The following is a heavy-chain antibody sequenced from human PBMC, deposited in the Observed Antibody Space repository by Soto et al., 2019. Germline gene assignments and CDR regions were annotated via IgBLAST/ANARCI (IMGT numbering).Heavy chain of an antibody. V-gene: IGHV1-69*06. CDR1: ADPVRNYA. D-gene: IGHD3-22*01. J-gene: IGHJ2*01. CDR2: IIPIFGTA. Sequence: SVKVSCNASADPVRNYAISWVRQAPGQGLEWMGGIIPIFGTANYAQKFQGRVTINEDTSANTVYLELTSLRSEDTAVYYCASTKYERSADYDWSLGLWGRGTLVTVSS. CDR3: ASTKYERSADYDWSLGL.